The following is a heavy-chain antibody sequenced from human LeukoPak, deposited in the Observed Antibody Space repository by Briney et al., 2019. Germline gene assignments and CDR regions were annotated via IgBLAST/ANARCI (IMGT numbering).Heavy chain of an antibody. D-gene: IGHD2-21*01. CDR1: GFTFSIYY. J-gene: IGHJ4*02. Sequence: GSLRLSCAASGFTFSIYYMNWVRQAPGKGLEWVGRIKPKTDGETTEYAAPAKGRFSISRDDSKNMLYLQMNSLKTEDTAVYYCITPLPYSAQGGQGTLVTVSS. CDR2: IKPKTDGETT. CDR3: ITPLPYSAQ. V-gene: IGHV3-15*07.